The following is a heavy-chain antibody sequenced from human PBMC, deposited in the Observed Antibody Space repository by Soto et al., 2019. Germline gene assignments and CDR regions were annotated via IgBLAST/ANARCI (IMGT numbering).Heavy chain of an antibody. CDR2: IYWNDDK. J-gene: IGHJ4*02. CDR1: GFSLSTSGVG. CDR3: ELSRSNRNYFDY. Sequence: SGPTLVNPTQTLTLTCTFSGFSLSTSGVGVGWIRQPPGKALEWLALIYWNDDKRYSPSLKSRLTITKDTSKNQVVLTMTNMDPVDTATYYCELSRSNRNYFDYWGQGTLVTVSS. V-gene: IGHV2-5*01.